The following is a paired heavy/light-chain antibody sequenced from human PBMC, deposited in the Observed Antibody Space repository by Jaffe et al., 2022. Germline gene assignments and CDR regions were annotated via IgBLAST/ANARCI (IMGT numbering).Light chain of an antibody. CDR3: YSSDTSNGHRV. V-gene: IGLV3-10*01. CDR2: EDV. J-gene: IGLJ3*02. CDR1: ALPKKY. Sequence: SYELTQPPSVSVSPGQTARITCSGDALPKKYAYWFQQKSGQAPVLAIYEDVKRPSGIPERFSGSSSGTTATLTISGVQVEDEGDYYCYSSDTSNGHRVFGGGTKLLVL.
Heavy chain of an antibody. Sequence: QVQLLQSGGGVKKPGASVKVSCKASGYTFANYGITWVRQAPGQGLEWMGWITSYNGDTVYSQRLQGRLTLTIDTSANTAYMELRSLRSDDTAIYYCARDFGGVVAVPTAALDYWGQGSLVTVSS. V-gene: IGHV1-18*01. D-gene: IGHD2-2*01. CDR2: ITSYNGDT. CDR1: GYTFANYG. J-gene: IGHJ4*02. CDR3: ARDFGGVVAVPTAALDY.